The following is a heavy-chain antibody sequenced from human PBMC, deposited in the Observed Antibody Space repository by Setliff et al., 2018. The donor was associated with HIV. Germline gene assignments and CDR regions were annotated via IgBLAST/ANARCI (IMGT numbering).Heavy chain of an antibody. J-gene: IGHJ6*03. Sequence: ASETLSLTCTVSGGSISGYYWSWVRQPPEKRLELIGFIHYSGSSDYNPSLKSRITISVDMSRNQFSLVLSSVTAADTAVYYCARFQAWQLGRRGGYYYYMDVWGKGTTVTVSS. CDR1: GGSISGYY. V-gene: IGHV4-59*01. D-gene: IGHD1-1*01. CDR2: IHYSGSS. CDR3: ARFQAWQLGRRGGYYYYMDV.